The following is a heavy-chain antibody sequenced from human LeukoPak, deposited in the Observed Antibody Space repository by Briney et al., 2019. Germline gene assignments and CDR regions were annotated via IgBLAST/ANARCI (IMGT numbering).Heavy chain of an antibody. Sequence: SETLSLTCTVSGYSISSGYYWGWIRPPPGKGLEWIGSIYHSGSTYYNPSLKSRVTISVDTSKNQFSLKLSSVTAADTAVYYCASEVRGYSGYDYHWFDPWGQGALVTVSS. D-gene: IGHD5-12*01. CDR2: IYHSGST. CDR1: GYSISSGYY. V-gene: IGHV4-38-2*02. J-gene: IGHJ5*02. CDR3: ASEVRGYSGYDYHWFDP.